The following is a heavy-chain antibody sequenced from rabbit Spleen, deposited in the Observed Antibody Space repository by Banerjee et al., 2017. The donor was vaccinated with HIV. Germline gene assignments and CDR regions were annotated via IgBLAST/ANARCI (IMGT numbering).Heavy chain of an antibody. CDR1: GIDFSNYFY. CDR3: ARDLENYAGYDIASQYNL. V-gene: IGHV1S43*01. J-gene: IGHJ4*01. D-gene: IGHD7-1*01. CDR2: IYTTSGST. Sequence: QQQLEESGGGLVKPGGTLTLTCKASGIDFSNYFYMCWVRQAPGSGLELIACIYTTSGSTWYASWAKGRFTISQSTSLNTVDLKMTSLTDADTATYFCARDLENYAGYDIASQYNLWGQGTLVTVS.